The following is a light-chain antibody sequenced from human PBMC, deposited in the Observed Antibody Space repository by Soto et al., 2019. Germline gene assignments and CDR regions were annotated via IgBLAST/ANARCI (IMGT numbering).Light chain of an antibody. V-gene: IGKV3-20*01. CDR3: QQYDGSPIT. CDR2: GAS. J-gene: IGKJ5*01. CDR1: QTVSTY. Sequence: IVLTQSPATLSLPPGERATLSCRARQTVSTYLSWYQHKPGQAPRLLIYGASKRATGIPARFSGSGSGTDFTLTISGVEPEDFALYICQQYDGSPITVGQGTRLEIK.